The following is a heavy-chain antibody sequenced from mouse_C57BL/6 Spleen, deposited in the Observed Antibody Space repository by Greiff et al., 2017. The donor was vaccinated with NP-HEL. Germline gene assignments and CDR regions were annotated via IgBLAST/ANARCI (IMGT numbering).Heavy chain of an antibody. V-gene: IGHV1-69*01. D-gene: IGHD2-2*01. Sequence: VQLQQPGAELVMPGASVKLSCKASGYTFTSYWMHWVKQRPGQGLEWIGEIDPSDSYTNYNQKFKGKSTLTVDKSSSTAYMQLSSLTSEDSAVYYCARRSTMVTNAMDYWGQGTSVTVSS. CDR1: GYTFTSYW. J-gene: IGHJ4*01. CDR2: IDPSDSYT. CDR3: ARRSTMVTNAMDY.